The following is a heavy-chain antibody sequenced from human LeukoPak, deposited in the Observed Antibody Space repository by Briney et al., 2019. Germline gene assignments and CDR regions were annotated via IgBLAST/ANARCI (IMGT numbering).Heavy chain of an antibody. CDR1: GFTFSSYG. D-gene: IGHD2-15*01. CDR3: ARERCSRSGGSCMNTPDFDY. J-gene: IGHJ4*02. Sequence: SGGSLRLSCAASGFTFSSYGMHWVRQAPGKGLEWVAVISYDGSNKYYADSVKGRFTISRDNSKNTLYLQMNSLRAEDMAVYYCARERCSRSGGSCMNTPDFDYWGQGTLVTVSS. CDR2: ISYDGSNK. V-gene: IGHV3-30*03.